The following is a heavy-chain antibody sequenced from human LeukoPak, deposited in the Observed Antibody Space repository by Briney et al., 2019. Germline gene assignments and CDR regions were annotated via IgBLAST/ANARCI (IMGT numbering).Heavy chain of an antibody. V-gene: IGHV1-18*01. CDR2: ISAYNGYT. D-gene: IGHD1-14*01. J-gene: IGHJ6*03. Sequence: ASVKVSCKASGYSFTSHGFSWVRQAPGQGLEWMGWISAYNGYTNYAQKLQGRVTMTTDTSTSTAYMELRSLRSDDTAVYYCERDGGTRNHDYHMDVWGKGTTVTVSS. CDR1: GYSFTSHG. CDR3: ERDGGTRNHDYHMDV.